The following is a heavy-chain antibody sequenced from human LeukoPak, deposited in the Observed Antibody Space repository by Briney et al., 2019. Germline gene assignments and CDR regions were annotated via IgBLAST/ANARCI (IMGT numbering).Heavy chain of an antibody. D-gene: IGHD3-22*01. CDR2: IRSKAYGGTT. V-gene: IGHV3-49*03. J-gene: IGHJ4*02. CDR3: TRGSSYYYDSSGHLSY. CDR1: GFTFGDYA. Sequence: GGSLRLSCTASGFTFGDYAMSWFRQAPGKGLEWVGFIRSKAYGGTTEYAASVKGRFTISRDYSKSIAYLQMNSLKTEDTAVYYCTRGSSYYYDSSGHLSYWGQGTLVTVSS.